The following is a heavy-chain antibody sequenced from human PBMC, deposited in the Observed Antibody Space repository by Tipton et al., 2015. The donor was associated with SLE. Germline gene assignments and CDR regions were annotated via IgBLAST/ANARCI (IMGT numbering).Heavy chain of an antibody. Sequence: TLSLTCTVSGDSMNSGVYYWSWLRQPAGKGLEWIGRIYYSGSTYYTPSLKSRVSISVDTSKNQFSLRLNSMTAADTAVFYCARHGWQQLDRDGFDFWGQGTLVTVSS. D-gene: IGHD6-13*01. CDR1: GDSMNSGVYY. CDR2: IYYSGST. CDR3: ARHGWQQLDRDGFDF. J-gene: IGHJ4*02. V-gene: IGHV4-39*01.